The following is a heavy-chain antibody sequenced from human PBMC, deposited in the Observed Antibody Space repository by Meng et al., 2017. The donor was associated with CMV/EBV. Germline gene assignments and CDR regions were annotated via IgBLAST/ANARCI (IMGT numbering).Heavy chain of an antibody. CDR2: ISSSGSTI. D-gene: IGHD3-3*01. CDR3: ARDGGYHFSPTTNNGMDV. V-gene: IGHV3-48*04. J-gene: IGHJ6*02. CDR1: GFTFSSYS. Sequence: GESLKISCAASGFTFSSYSMNWVRQAPGKGLEWVSSISSSGSTIYYADSVKGRFTISRDNAKNSLYLQMNSLRAEDTAVYYCARDGGYHFSPTTNNGMDVWGQGTTVTVSS.